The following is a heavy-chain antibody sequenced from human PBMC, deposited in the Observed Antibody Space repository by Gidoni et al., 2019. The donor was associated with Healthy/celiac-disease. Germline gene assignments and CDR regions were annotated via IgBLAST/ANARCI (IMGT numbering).Heavy chain of an antibody. Sequence: QVQLVQSGAEVKKPGASVKVSCKVSGYPLTEFSMHWVRQAPGKGLEWMGGFDPEDGETIYAQKFQGRVTMTEDTSTDTAYMELSSLRSEDTAVYYCATGRYYYDSSGYSAYFDYWGQGTLVTVSS. CDR2: FDPEDGET. CDR1: GYPLTEFS. J-gene: IGHJ4*02. D-gene: IGHD3-22*01. CDR3: ATGRYYYDSSGYSAYFDY. V-gene: IGHV1-24*01.